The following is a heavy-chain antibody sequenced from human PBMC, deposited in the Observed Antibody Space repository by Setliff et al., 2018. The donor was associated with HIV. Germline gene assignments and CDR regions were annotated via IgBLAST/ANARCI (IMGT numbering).Heavy chain of an antibody. CDR3: ATNREQLTMTYYYYYMDV. D-gene: IGHD6-13*01. V-gene: IGHV1-69*13. J-gene: IGHJ6*03. CDR2: IIPIFGTA. Sequence: SVKVSCKTSGDTLSSYAITWVRQAPGQGLEWMGRIIPIFGTADYAQKFQGRVTLTADESTSIAYMELNSLRSEDTAVYYCATNREQLTMTYYYYYMDVWGKGTTVTVSS. CDR1: GDTLSSYA.